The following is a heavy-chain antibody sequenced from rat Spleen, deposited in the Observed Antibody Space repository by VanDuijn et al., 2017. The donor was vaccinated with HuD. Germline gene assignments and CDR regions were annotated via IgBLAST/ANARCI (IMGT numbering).Heavy chain of an antibody. CDR3: GRHAGYYSGDYVMDA. CDR1: GLTFSNYY. CDR2: ISTDGGPT. D-gene: IGHD1-1*01. J-gene: IGHJ4*01. Sequence: EVQLVESGGGLVQPGRSMKLSCAASGLTFSNYYMAWVRQAPTKGLEWVASISTDGGPTYYRDSVRGGFTISRDNAKSTLYLQMDSLRSYDTGTYYLGRHAGYYSGDYVMDAWGQGASVTVSS. V-gene: IGHV5-25*01.